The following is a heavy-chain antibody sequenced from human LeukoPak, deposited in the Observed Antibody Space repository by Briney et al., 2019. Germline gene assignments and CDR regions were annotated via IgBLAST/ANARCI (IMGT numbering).Heavy chain of an antibody. V-gene: IGHV3-66*01. J-gene: IGHJ4*02. Sequence: GGSLRLSCAASGFAVSSNYMSWVRQAPGKGLEWVSVIYSGGSTYYADSVKGRFTISRDNSKNTLYLQMNSLRAEDTAVYYCARDLRYCSGGSCYSGDYWGQGTLVTVSS. CDR1: GFAVSSNY. CDR3: ARDLRYCSGGSCYSGDY. D-gene: IGHD2-15*01. CDR2: IYSGGST.